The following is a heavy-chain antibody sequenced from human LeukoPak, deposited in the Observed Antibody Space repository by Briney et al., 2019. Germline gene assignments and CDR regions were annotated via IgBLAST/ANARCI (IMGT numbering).Heavy chain of an antibody. CDR1: GFTFSSYS. CDR2: ISSSSSTI. J-gene: IGHJ4*02. CDR3: AREGYYDSSGYSY. D-gene: IGHD3-22*01. Sequence: GGSLRLSCAASGFTFSSYSMNWVRQAPGKGLEWVSYISSSSSTIYYADSVKGRFTISRDNAKNSLYLQMNNLRDEDTAVYYCAREGYYDSSGYSYWGQGTLVTVSS. V-gene: IGHV3-48*02.